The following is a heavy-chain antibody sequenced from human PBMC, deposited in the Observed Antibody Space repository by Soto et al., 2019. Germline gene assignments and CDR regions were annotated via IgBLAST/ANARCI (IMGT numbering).Heavy chain of an antibody. CDR3: AIGYCSSTSCSRGWLRYFDY. Sequence: SVKVSCKASGGTFSSYAISWVRQAPGQGLEWMGGIIPIFGTANYAQKFQGRVTITADESTSTAYMELSSLRSEDTAVYYCAIGYCSSTSCSRGWLRYFDYWGQGTLVTVS. V-gene: IGHV1-69*13. CDR2: IIPIFGTA. D-gene: IGHD2-2*03. J-gene: IGHJ4*02. CDR1: GGTFSSYA.